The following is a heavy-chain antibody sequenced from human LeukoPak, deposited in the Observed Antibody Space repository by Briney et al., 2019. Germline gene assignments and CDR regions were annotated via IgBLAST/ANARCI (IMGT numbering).Heavy chain of an antibody. CDR2: INMDGSST. V-gene: IGHV3-74*01. CDR3: GREAVAAAGTWGLIDP. CDR1: GFTFSSYW. J-gene: IGHJ5*02. Sequence: GGSLRLSCAASGFTFSSYWMHWVRQAPGKGLVWVSRINMDGSSTNYADSVKGRFTISRDNAKNMVYLQMNSLRAEDTAVYYCGREAVAAAGTWGLIDPWGQGTLVTVSS. D-gene: IGHD6-13*01.